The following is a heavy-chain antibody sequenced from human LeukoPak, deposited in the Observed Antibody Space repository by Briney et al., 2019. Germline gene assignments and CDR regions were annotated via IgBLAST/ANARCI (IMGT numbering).Heavy chain of an antibody. CDR1: GGSISGSSYY. CDR3: ARHSIVALAAALSFDP. Sequence: SETLSLTCTVSGGSISGSSYYWGWIRQPPGKGLEWIGSTYYSGSTYYNPSLKSRVTISVDTSKNQFSLKLSSVTAADTAVYYCARHSIVALAAALSFDPWGQGTLVTVSS. V-gene: IGHV4-39*01. D-gene: IGHD2-15*01. CDR2: TYYSGST. J-gene: IGHJ5*02.